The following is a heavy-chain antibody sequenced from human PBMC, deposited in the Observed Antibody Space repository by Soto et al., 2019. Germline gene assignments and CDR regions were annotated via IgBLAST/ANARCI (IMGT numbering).Heavy chain of an antibody. J-gene: IGHJ3*02. CDR2: ISSSSSYI. D-gene: IGHD1-1*01. Sequence: EVQLVESGGGLVKPGGSLRLSCAASGFTFSSYSMNWVRQAPGKGLEWVSSISSSSSYIYYADSVKGRFTISRDNAKNSLYLQMNCLRAEDTAVYYCARDLALRTTSRAFDIWGQGTMVTVSS. CDR1: GFTFSSYS. CDR3: ARDLALRTTSRAFDI. V-gene: IGHV3-21*01.